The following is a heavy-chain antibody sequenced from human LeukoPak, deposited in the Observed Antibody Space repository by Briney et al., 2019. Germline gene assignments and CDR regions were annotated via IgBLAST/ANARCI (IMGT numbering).Heavy chain of an antibody. Sequence: GGSLRLSCAASGFTFSNYGMSWVRQAPGKGLEWVSAISGSGVTTYYADSVKGRFTISRDNSKHTLYLQMNSLRAEDTAIYYCAKDEEDSSWYDYWGQGALVTVSS. V-gene: IGHV3-23*01. CDR2: ISGSGVTT. CDR1: GFTFSNYG. CDR3: AKDEEDSSWYDY. D-gene: IGHD6-13*01. J-gene: IGHJ4*02.